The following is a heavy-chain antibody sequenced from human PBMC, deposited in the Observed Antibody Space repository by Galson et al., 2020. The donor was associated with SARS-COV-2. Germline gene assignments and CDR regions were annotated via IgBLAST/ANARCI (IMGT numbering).Heavy chain of an antibody. D-gene: IGHD6-19*01. CDR1: GFTVNSKY. J-gene: IGHJ4*01. CDR3: AKGSGWYFDY. V-gene: IGHV3-66*01. CDR2: IYPGGSA. Sequence: GESLKISCAASGFTVNSKYMSWVRQAPGKGLEWVSVIYPGGSAYYADSVKDRFTMSRDNSKNTLYLKMNNLRAEDKAVYYCAKGSGWYFDYWGHGTLVTVSS.